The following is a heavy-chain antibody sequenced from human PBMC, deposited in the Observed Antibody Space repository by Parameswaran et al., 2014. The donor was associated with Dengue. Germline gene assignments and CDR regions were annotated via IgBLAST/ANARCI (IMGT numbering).Heavy chain of an antibody. CDR3: TRGAKLRHFDWALQGNDAFDI. J-gene: IGHJ3*02. D-gene: IGHD3-9*01. V-gene: IGHV3-49*02. Sequence: RWIRQPPGKGLEWVGFISTKSYGLITEYAASVEGRFTISRDDSKSIAYLQMNSLKTEDTAIYYCTRGAKLRHFDWALQGNDAFDIWGQGTKVTVSS. CDR2: ISTKSYGLIT.